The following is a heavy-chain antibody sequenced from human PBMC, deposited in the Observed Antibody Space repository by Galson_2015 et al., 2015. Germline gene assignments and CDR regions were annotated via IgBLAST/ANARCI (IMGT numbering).Heavy chain of an antibody. CDR1: GFMFEDYT. CDR2: ITWSSDSI. V-gene: IGHV3-9*01. CDR3: VPQGYSGY. Sequence: SLRLSCATSGFMFEDYTMYWVRQGPGKGLEWVSGITWSSDSIGYADSVKGRFTVSRDNAKNTVYLQMNDLRPDDTALYYCVPQGYSGYWGQGTLVTVSS. J-gene: IGHJ4*02.